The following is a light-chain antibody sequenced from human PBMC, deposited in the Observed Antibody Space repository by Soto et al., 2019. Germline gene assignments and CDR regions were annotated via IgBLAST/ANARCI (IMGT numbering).Light chain of an antibody. Sequence: DIQMTQSPSSLTSSVGDRATITCRASDTISVYLAWYQHEPGKVPERLIYAASILQSGVPSRFSGSRSDTAFTLTIRSLQADDVGTYYWQKYNTAPFTFGPGTKVEIK. CDR3: QKYNTAPFT. CDR2: AAS. J-gene: IGKJ3*01. CDR1: DTISVY. V-gene: IGKV1-27*01.